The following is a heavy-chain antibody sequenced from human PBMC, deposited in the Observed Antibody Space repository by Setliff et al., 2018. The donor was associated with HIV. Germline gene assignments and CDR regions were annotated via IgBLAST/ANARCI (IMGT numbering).Heavy chain of an antibody. Sequence: ASVKVSCKASGYSFTDYYIHWVRQAPGQGLEWMGWINPKSDGTNYAQKFQGRVAMTRDTSTSTVYMELSSLRSEDTAVYYCASAGAWQRNALDIWGQGTMVTVS. V-gene: IGHV1-2*02. CDR1: GYSFTDYY. CDR3: ASAGAWQRNALDI. J-gene: IGHJ3*02. CDR2: INPKSDGT. D-gene: IGHD5-12*01.